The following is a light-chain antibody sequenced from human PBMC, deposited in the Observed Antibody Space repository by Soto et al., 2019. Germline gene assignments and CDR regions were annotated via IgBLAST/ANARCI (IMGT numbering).Light chain of an antibody. J-gene: IGKJ2*01. Sequence: ETVLTQSPATLSFSPGERATFSCKASQSVTTNLAWYQQKPGQVPRLLIYGAFTRATGIPARFSGSGSGTEFTLSISSLQSEDFAIYHCQQYHSWPHTFGQGTKLEIK. CDR2: GAF. V-gene: IGKV3-15*01. CDR3: QQYHSWPHT. CDR1: QSVTTN.